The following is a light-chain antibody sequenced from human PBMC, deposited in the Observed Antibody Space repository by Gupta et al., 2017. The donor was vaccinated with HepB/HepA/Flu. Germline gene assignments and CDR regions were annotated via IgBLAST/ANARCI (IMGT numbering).Light chain of an antibody. CDR2: DAY. CDR3: QQRSNWPPRLT. J-gene: IGKJ4*01. V-gene: IGKV3-11*01. CDR1: QSVSSY. Sequence: IVLTQSPSTLSLSPGEIATLSCRARQSVSSYLAWYQQKPGQAPRLLIYDAYNRATGIPARFGGSGSGTDFTLTISSLEPEDFAVYYCQQRSNWPPRLTFGGGTKVEIK.